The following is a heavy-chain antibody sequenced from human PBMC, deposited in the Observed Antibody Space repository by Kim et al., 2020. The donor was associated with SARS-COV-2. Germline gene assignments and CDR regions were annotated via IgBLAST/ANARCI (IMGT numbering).Heavy chain of an antibody. Sequence: YAQKFEARVRITADESTSTAYMELSSLRSEDTAVYYCARVTVTNNWFDPWGQGTLVTVSS. D-gene: IGHD4-17*01. J-gene: IGHJ5*02. V-gene: IGHV1-69*01. CDR3: ARVTVTNNWFDP.